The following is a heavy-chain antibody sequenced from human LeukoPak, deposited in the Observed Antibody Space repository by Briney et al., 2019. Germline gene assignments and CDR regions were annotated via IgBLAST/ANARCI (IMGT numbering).Heavy chain of an antibody. CDR3: ARQLGDYDYVWGSYRGDAFDI. D-gene: IGHD3-16*02. V-gene: IGHV5-51*01. CDR1: GYSFTSYW. CDR2: IYPGDSDT. J-gene: IGHJ3*02. Sequence: GESLKISCKGSGYSFTSYWIGWVRQMPGKGLEWMGIIYPGDSDTRYSPSFQGQVTISADKSISTAYLQWSSLKASDTAMYYCARQLGDYDYVWGSYRGDAFDIWGQGTMVTVSS.